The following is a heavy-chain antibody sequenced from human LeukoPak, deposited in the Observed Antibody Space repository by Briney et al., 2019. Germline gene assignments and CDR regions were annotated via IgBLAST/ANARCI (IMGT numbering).Heavy chain of an antibody. CDR2: INHSGST. V-gene: IGHV4-34*01. Sequence: SETLSLTCGVRGGSSSDYSWSWIRQAPGKGLEWIGEINHSGSTNYNASLKSRVTISVDTSTNQFSLKLSFMTAADTAVYYCARLGVYTSSWYRYRYFDYWGQGILVIVSS. D-gene: IGHD6-13*01. CDR1: GGSSSDYS. CDR3: ARLGVYTSSWYRYRYFDY. J-gene: IGHJ4*02.